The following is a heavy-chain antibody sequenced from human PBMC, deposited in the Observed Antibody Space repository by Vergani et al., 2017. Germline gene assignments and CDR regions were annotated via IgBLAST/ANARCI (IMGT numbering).Heavy chain of an antibody. Sequence: QVQLQESGPGLVKPSETLSLTCTVSGGSISSYYWSWIRQPPGKGLEWIGYIYYSGSTNYNPSLKSRVTISVDTSKNKFSLKLSSVTAADTAVYYCARAPGRPWRQLSYFDYWGQGTLVTVSS. CDR2: IYYSGST. D-gene: IGHD5-18*01. J-gene: IGHJ4*02. CDR1: GGSISSYY. V-gene: IGHV4-59*12. CDR3: ARAPGRPWRQLSYFDY.